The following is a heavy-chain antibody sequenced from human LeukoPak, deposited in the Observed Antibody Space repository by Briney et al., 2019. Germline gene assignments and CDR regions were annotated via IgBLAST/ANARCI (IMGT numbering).Heavy chain of an antibody. J-gene: IGHJ3*02. CDR2: ISAYNGNT. V-gene: IGHV1-18*01. CDR1: GYTFTSYG. D-gene: IGHD3-16*01. CDR3: ARGGGRYGDAFDI. Sequence: GLVEVSCKASGYTFTSYGISWVRQAPGQGLEWMGWISAYNGNTKYVQKFQGRVTMTTDTSTCTAYMELRSLASDDTAVYYCARGGGRYGDAFDIWGQGTMVTVSS.